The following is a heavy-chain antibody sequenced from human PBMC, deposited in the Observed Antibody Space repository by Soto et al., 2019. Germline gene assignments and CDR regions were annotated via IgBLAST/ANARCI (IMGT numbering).Heavy chain of an antibody. CDR1: GGSIRSYY. V-gene: IGHV4-59*01. Sequence: SETQSLTCPVSGGSIRSYYWSYIRQPPGKGLEWIGYIYYSGSTNYNPSLKSRVTISVDTSKNQFSLKLSSVTAADTAVYYCARVCSGGSCYSRVGYYYGMDVWGQGTTVTVSS. J-gene: IGHJ6*02. CDR3: ARVCSGGSCYSRVGYYYGMDV. D-gene: IGHD2-15*01. CDR2: IYYSGST.